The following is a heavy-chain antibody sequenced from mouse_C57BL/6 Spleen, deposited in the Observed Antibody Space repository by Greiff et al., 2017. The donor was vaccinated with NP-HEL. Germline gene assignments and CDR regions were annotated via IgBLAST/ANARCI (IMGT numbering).Heavy chain of an antibody. CDR2: IYWDDDK. V-gene: IGHV8-12*01. J-gene: IGHJ1*03. Sequence: QVTLKESGPGILQSSQTLSLTCSFSGFSLSTSGMGVSWIRQPSGKGLEWLAHIYWDDDKRYNPSLKSRLTISKDTSRNQVFLKITSVDTADTATYYCARRDGYDWYFDVWGTGTTVTVSS. CDR1: GFSLSTSGMG. CDR3: ARRDGYDWYFDV. D-gene: IGHD2-2*01.